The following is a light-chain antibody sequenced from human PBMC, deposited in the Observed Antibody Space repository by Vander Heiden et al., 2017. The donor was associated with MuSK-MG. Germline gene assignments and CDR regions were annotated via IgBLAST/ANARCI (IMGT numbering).Light chain of an antibody. CDR3: QQYGSSPT. Sequence: ENVLTQSPGTLSLSPGERTTLSCRASQSVSSSSLAWYQQKPGQAPRLLIYGASSRATGIPDRFSGSGSGTDFTLTISRLEPEDSAVYYCQQYGSSPTFGQGTKVEIK. CDR2: GAS. J-gene: IGKJ1*01. V-gene: IGKV3-20*01. CDR1: QSVSSSS.